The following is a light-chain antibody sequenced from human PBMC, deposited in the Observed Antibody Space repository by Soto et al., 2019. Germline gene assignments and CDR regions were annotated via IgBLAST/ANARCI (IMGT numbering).Light chain of an antibody. J-gene: IGLJ2*01. CDR3: LLSYRGAGEV. CDR1: TGAVTSGHY. CDR2: DTS. Sequence: QTVVTQEPSLTVSPGGTVTLTCGSSTGAVTSGHYPYWFQQKPGQAPRTLLYDTSNKHSWTPARFSGSLLGGKAALTRSGAQPEDEAEYYCLLSYRGAGEVFGGGTKLTVL. V-gene: IGLV7-46*01.